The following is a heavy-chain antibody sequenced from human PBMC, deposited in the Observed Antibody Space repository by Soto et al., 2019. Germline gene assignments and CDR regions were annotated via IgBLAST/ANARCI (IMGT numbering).Heavy chain of an antibody. CDR3: ATGDVGSWRRGENYYYYYGMDV. D-gene: IGHD1-26*01. Sequence: ASVKVSCKASGYSFTDYHIHWVRQAPGKGLEWMGGFDPEDGETIYAQKFQGRVTMTEDTSTDTAYMELSSLRSEDTAVYYCATGDVGSWRRGENYYYYYGMDVWGQGTTVTVSS. V-gene: IGHV1-24*01. CDR1: GYSFTDYH. CDR2: FDPEDGET. J-gene: IGHJ6*02.